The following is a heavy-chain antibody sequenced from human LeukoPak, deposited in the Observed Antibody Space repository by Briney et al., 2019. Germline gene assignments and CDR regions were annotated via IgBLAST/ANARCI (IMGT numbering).Heavy chain of an antibody. CDR1: GGSISSGDYY. CDR3: AREVDTYYFDY. J-gene: IGHJ4*02. D-gene: IGHD2-15*01. CDR2: IYYSGSA. Sequence: PSQTLSLTCTVSGGSISSGDYYWSWIRQPPGKGLEWIGYIYYSGSAYYNPSLKSRVTISVDTSKNQFSLKLSSVTAADTAVYYCAREVDTYYFDYWGQGALVTVSS. V-gene: IGHV4-30-4*08.